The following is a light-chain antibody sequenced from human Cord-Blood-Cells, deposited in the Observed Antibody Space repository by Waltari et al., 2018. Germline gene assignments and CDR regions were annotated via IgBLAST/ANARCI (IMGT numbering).Light chain of an antibody. V-gene: IGKV1-33*01. CDR3: QQYDNPFT. Sequence: DIQMTQSPSSLSASVGDRVTITCQASQDISNYLNWYQQNPGKAPKLLIYDASNLETGVPSRFSGSGSGTDFTFTISSLQPEDIATYYCQQYDNPFTFGPGTKVDIK. CDR1: QDISNY. J-gene: IGKJ3*01. CDR2: DAS.